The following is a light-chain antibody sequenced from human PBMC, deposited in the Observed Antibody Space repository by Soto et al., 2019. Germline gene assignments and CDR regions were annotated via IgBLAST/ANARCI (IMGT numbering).Light chain of an antibody. CDR3: SSYTSSSTFHVV. Sequence: QSALTQPASVSGSPAQSITISCTGTSSDVGGYNYVSWYQQHPGKAPKLMIYDVSNRPSGVSNRFSGSKSGNTASLTISGLQAEDEADYYCSSYTSSSTFHVVFGGGTKLTVL. V-gene: IGLV2-14*01. J-gene: IGLJ2*01. CDR2: DVS. CDR1: SSDVGGYNY.